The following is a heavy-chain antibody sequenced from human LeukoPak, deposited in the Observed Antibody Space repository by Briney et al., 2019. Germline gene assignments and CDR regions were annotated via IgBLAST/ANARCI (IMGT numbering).Heavy chain of an antibody. D-gene: IGHD4-17*01. CDR1: GFTFSSYS. CDR3: ARSTVTLTSPRAQNYYGMDV. J-gene: IGHJ6*02. CDR2: ISSSSSTI. V-gene: IGHV3-48*04. Sequence: GGSLRLSCAASGFTFSSYSTNWVRQAPGKGLEWVSYISSSSSTIYYADSVKGRFTISRDNAKNSLYLQMNSLRAEDTAVYYCARSTVTLTSPRAQNYYGMDVWGQGTTVTVSS.